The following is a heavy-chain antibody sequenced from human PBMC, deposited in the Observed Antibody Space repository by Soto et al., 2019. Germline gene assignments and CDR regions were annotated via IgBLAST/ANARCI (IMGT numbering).Heavy chain of an antibody. CDR3: ARVAPKSSGSHLFYFDY. Sequence: SETLSLTCTVSGGSVSSGSYYWSWIRQPPGKGLEWIGYIYYSGSTNYNPSLKSRVTISVDTSKNQFSLKLSSVTAADTAVYYCARVAPKSSGSHLFYFDYWGQGTLVTVSS. J-gene: IGHJ4*02. CDR2: IYYSGST. CDR1: GGSVSSGSYY. V-gene: IGHV4-61*01. D-gene: IGHD1-26*01.